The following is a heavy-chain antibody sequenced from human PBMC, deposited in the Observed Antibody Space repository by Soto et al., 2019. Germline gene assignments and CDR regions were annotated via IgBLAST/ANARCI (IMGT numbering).Heavy chain of an antibody. CDR3: AVWLGHINRADFWSGPLDR. J-gene: IGHJ5*02. V-gene: IGHV1-46*03. Sequence: QVHLVQSGAEVKKPGASVKVTCKASGYTFTTYCIHWVRQAPGQGLEWMGIIKPSDGSTSYAQRFRGRVTMTSDTSTSTAYMQLSGLRSEDTAVYYCAVWLGHINRADFWSGPLDRWGQGTPVTVSS. D-gene: IGHD3-3*01. CDR1: GYTFTTYC. CDR2: IKPSDGST.